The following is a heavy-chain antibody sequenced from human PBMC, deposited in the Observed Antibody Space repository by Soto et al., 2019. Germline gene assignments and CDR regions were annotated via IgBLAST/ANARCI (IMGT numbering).Heavy chain of an antibody. J-gene: IGHJ4*02. CDR2: ISSYSSSK. V-gene: IGHV3-21*01. Sequence: PGGSLRLSCAAPGLTFNSYSMNWVRQAPGKGLEWVSSISSYSSSKYYADSVKGRFTISRDNAKNSLYLQMNSLRAEDTAVYYCASQFCTNGVCYRGLGYWGQGTLVTVSS. CDR3: ASQFCTNGVCYRGLGY. CDR1: GLTFNSYS. D-gene: IGHD2-8*01.